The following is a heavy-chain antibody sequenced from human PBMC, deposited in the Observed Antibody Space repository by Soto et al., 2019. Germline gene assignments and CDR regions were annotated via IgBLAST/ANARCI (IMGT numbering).Heavy chain of an antibody. D-gene: IGHD1-26*01. Sequence: EVQLLESGGGLVQPGGSLRLSCAASGFTFSNYAMRWVRQAPGKGLEWVSAISGSGDSTYYADSVKGRFTISRDNSKKTLYLQMNSLRAEDTAVYYCARRGSGSYYDYWGQGTLVTVSS. CDR3: ARRGSGSYYDY. CDR2: ISGSGDST. J-gene: IGHJ4*02. CDR1: GFTFSNYA. V-gene: IGHV3-23*01.